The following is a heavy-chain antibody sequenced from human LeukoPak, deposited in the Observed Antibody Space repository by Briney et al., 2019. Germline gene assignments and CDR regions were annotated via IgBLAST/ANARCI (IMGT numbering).Heavy chain of an antibody. CDR3: ARVSGYDWESFYDY. CDR2: IYYSGST. CDR1: GGSISSYY. V-gene: IGHV4-59*01. D-gene: IGHD5-12*01. J-gene: IGHJ4*02. Sequence: SETLSLTCTVSGGSISSYYWSWIRQPPGKGLEWIGYIYYSGSTNYNPSLKSRVTISVGTSKNQFSLKLSSVTAADTAMYYCARVSGYDWESFYDYWGQGSLVTVSS.